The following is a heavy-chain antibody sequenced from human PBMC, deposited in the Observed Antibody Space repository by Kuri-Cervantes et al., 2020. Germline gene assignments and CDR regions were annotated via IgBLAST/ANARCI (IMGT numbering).Heavy chain of an antibody. J-gene: IGHJ3*02. CDR3: AHRRLGTNSAFDI. CDR2: IIPIFGTA. V-gene: IGHV1-69*06. D-gene: IGHD3-16*01. Sequence: SVKVSCKASGYTFTSYYMHWVRQAPGQGLEWMGGIIPIFGTANYAQKFQGRVTITADKSTSTAYMELSSLRSEDTARYYCAHRRLGTNSAFDIWGQGTMVTVSS. CDR1: GYTFTSYY.